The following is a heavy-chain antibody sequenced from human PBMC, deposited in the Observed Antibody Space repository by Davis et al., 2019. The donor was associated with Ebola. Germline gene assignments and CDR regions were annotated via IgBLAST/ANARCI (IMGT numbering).Heavy chain of an antibody. D-gene: IGHD6-13*01. CDR1: GYTFTDYY. CDR2: INPDSGGT. J-gene: IGHJ6*03. V-gene: IGHV1-2*02. Sequence: ASVKVSCKTSGYTFTDYYMHWVRQAPEQGLEWMGWINPDSGGTNYAQKFQGRVTMTRDTSISTAYMELSRLRSDDTAVYYCARDLEGRDSSSWSYYYYYMDVWGKGTTVTVSS. CDR3: ARDLEGRDSSSWSYYYYYMDV.